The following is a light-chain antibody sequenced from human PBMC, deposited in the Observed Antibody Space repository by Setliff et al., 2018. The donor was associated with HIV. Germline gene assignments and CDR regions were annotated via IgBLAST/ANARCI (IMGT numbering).Light chain of an antibody. CDR3: QIADRSGTHV. J-gene: IGLJ1*01. CDR2: KDS. Sequence: SYELTQPPSVSVSPGQTAMITCSIDGLPKKYAYWYQQKPGQAPVLVIYKDSGRPSGIPERFSGSTSGTKVTLTISGVLAEDEADYYCQIADRSGTHVFGTGTKVTVL. V-gene: IGLV3-25*03. CDR1: GLPKKY.